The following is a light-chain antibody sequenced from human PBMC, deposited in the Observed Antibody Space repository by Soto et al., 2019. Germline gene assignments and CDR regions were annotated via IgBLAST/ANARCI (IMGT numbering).Light chain of an antibody. CDR1: QSISRQ. CDR3: RQYQSYWT. J-gene: IGKJ1*01. CDR2: QAS. Sequence: DIQMTQSPSTLSASVGDRVSITCRASQSISRQLAWYQQKPGKAPNLLIYQASNLETGVPSRFTGSGCGTEFTLTMNSLQPEDLANYYFRQYQSYWTFGQGTKVEVK. V-gene: IGKV1-5*03.